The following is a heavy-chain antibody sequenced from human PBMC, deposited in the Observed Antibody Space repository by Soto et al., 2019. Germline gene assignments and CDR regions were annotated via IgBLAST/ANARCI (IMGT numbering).Heavy chain of an antibody. CDR2: IYYSGST. CDR3: AGFVVPASRNSDFDY. D-gene: IGHD2-15*01. CDR1: GISVSTSDYY. V-gene: IGHV4-39*01. J-gene: IGHJ4*02. Sequence: LSLTCTVSGISVSTSDYYWGWVRQPPGKGLDWIGNIYYSGSTFYNPSLRSRVTISVDTSKNQFSLKLNSVTAADTAVYFCAGFVVPASRNSDFDYWGQGTLVTVSS.